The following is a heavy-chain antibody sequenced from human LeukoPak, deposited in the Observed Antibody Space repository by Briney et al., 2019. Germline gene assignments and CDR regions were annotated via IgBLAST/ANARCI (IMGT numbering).Heavy chain of an antibody. CDR2: IYSGGTT. CDR3: ARGGYCSGGNCYGYFDY. V-gene: IGHV3-66*01. J-gene: IGHJ4*02. Sequence: QPGGSLRLSCAASGFTVSNNYMSWVRQAPGKGLEWVSVIYSGGTTYYADAVKCRFTISRDNSKNTLYLLMNSLRAEDTAVYYCARGGYCSGGNCYGYFDYWGQGTLVTVSS. D-gene: IGHD2-15*01. CDR1: GFTVSNNY.